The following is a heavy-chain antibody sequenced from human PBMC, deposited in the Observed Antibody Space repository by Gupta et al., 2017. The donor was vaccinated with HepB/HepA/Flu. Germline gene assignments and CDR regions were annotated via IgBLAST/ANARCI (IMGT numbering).Heavy chain of an antibody. V-gene: IGHV3-33*08. D-gene: IGHD4-17*01. CDR2: IWYNGNTQ. J-gene: IGHJ4*02. CDR3: VRENGDDYGF. CDR1: GFSFSDYG. Sequence: QVHLVESGGGVVQPGRSLRLSCAASGFSFSDYGMHWVRQAPGKGLEWVAAIWYNGNTQYYADSVRGRFTLPRDNSRNTLSLQMNSLGVDDTGVYYCVRENGDDYGFWGQGTPVTVSS.